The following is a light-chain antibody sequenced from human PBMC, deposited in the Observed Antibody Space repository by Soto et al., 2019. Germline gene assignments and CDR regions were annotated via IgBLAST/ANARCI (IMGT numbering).Light chain of an antibody. CDR1: QSVSSSY. CDR2: SVS. Sequence: DIVLTQSPGTLSFSPGERATFSCRASQSVSSSYLAWYQQKPGRTPRLLVSSVSTRATGIPDRFSGSGSGTDFTLTISRLEPEDFAVYYCQHYGSSPPLYTFGQGTKLEIK. V-gene: IGKV3-20*01. CDR3: QHYGSSPPLYT. J-gene: IGKJ2*01.